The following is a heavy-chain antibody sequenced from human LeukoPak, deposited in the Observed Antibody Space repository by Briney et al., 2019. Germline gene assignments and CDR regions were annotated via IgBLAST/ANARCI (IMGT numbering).Heavy chain of an antibody. Sequence: QPGGSLRLSCAASGFTFSSYGMHWVRQAPGKGLEWVAVISYDGSNKYYADSVKGRFTISRDNAKNTLYLQMNSLRAEDTAVYYCARGASGSSGWRYWYFDLWGRGTLVTVSS. J-gene: IGHJ2*01. V-gene: IGHV3-30*03. CDR1: GFTFSSYG. CDR3: ARGASGSSGWRYWYFDL. CDR2: ISYDGSNK. D-gene: IGHD6-19*01.